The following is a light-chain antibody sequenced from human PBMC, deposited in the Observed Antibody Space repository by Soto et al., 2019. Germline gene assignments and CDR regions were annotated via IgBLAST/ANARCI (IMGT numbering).Light chain of an antibody. CDR1: QSVTSTY. Sequence: EIVLTQSPGTLSLSPGERATLSCRASQSVTSTYLTWYQQKPGRAPRLLIHGTSNRATGIPDRFSGSGSGTDFTLTISRLEPEDFAVYYCQQYGSSPGYSFGQGTKVDIK. J-gene: IGKJ2*03. V-gene: IGKV3-20*01. CDR2: GTS. CDR3: QQYGSSPGYS.